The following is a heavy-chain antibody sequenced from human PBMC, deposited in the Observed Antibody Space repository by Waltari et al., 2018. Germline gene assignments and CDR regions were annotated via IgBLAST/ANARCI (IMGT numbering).Heavy chain of an antibody. CDR3: ARQQYSSSWYEGAFDI. D-gene: IGHD6-13*01. CDR1: GYSFTSYW. Sequence: EVQLVQSGAEVKKPGESLKISCKGSGYSFTSYWIGWVRQMPGKGLEGMGMSDPGDSVTRYRPSFQGQVTISADKSISTAYLQWSSLKASDTAMYYCARQQYSSSWYEGAFDIWGQGTMVTVSS. J-gene: IGHJ3*02. V-gene: IGHV5-51*01. CDR2: SDPGDSVT.